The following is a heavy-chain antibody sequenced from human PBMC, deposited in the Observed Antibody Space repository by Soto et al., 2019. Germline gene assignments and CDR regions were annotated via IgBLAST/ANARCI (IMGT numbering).Heavy chain of an antibody. CDR1: GVTFSSYA. D-gene: IGHD2-15*01. Sequence: SLRLSCAASGVTFSSYAMSWVRRAPGQGLEWVSAISGSGGSTYYADSVKGRFTISRDNSKNTLYLQMNSLRAEDTAVYYCALQGVVVVVVAATPFDYWGQGTLVTVSS. CDR2: ISGSGGST. CDR3: ALQGVVVVVVAATPFDY. J-gene: IGHJ4*02. V-gene: IGHV3-23*01.